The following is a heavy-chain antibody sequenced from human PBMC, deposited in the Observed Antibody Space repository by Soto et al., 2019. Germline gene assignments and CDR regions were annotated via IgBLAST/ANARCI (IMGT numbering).Heavy chain of an antibody. V-gene: IGHV1-18*04. Sequence: GASVKVSCKASGYTFTSYGISWVRQAPGQGLEWMGWISAYNGNTNYAQKLQCRVTMTTDTSTSTAYMELRSLRSDDTAVYYCARRGYSYGLDAFDIWGQGTMVTVSS. D-gene: IGHD5-18*01. CDR2: ISAYNGNT. CDR3: ARRGYSYGLDAFDI. J-gene: IGHJ3*02. CDR1: GYTFTSYG.